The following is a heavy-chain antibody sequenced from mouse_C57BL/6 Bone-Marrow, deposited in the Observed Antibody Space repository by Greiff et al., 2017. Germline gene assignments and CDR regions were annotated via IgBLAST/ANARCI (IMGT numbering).Heavy chain of an antibody. CDR2: ISNGGGST. Sequence: EVKLVESGGGLVQPGGSLKLSCAASGFTFSDYYMYWVRQTPEKRLEWVAYISNGGGSTYYPDTVKGRFTISRDNAKNTLYLQMSRLKSEDTAMYYWARGGGHYYGSSYNYFDYWGQGATLTVSS. V-gene: IGHV5-12*01. D-gene: IGHD1-1*01. CDR1: GFTFSDYY. CDR3: ARGGGHYYGSSYNYFDY. J-gene: IGHJ2*01.